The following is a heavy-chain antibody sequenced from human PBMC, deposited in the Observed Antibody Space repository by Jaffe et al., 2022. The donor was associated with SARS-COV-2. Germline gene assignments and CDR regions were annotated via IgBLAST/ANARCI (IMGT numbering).Heavy chain of an antibody. D-gene: IGHD2-21*01. CDR1: GGSISSSSYY. V-gene: IGHV4-39*01. J-gene: IGHJ4*02. CDR3: ARTRDRLLFPADY. CDR2: IYYSGST. Sequence: QLQLQESGPGLVKPSETLSLTCTVSGGSISSSSYYWGWIRQPPGKGLEWIGSIYYSGSTNYNPSLKSRVTISVDTSKNQFSLKLSSVTAADTAVYYCARTRDRLLFPADYWGQGTLVTVSS.